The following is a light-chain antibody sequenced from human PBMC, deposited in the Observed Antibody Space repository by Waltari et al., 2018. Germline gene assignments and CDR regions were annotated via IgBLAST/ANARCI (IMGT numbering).Light chain of an antibody. Sequence: QSALTQPASVSGSLGQSFTISCTGTYRDVGTYNLVSWYHQHPGKAPKLLIFDVTARPSWVSNPFSGSKSGNTASLTISGLQAEDESDYYCCSYAGNFIWVFGGGTKLTVL. V-gene: IGLV2-23*02. CDR3: CSYAGNFIWV. CDR1: YRDVGTYNL. J-gene: IGLJ3*02. CDR2: DVT.